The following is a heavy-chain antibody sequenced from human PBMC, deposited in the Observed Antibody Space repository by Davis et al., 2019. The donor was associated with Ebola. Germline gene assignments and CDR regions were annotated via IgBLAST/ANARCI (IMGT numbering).Heavy chain of an antibody. Sequence: PGGSLRLSCAASGFTFTNYNMNWVRQAPGKGLEWVSYVSYDSSIIFYTDSVKGRFTISRDNAKNSLYLQMNSLRDEDTAVYYCARDGLEKAFWRNWFDLWGQGTLVTVSS. CDR2: VSYDSSII. CDR1: GFTFTNYN. D-gene: IGHD5-24*01. J-gene: IGHJ5*02. CDR3: ARDGLEKAFWRNWFDL. V-gene: IGHV3-48*02.